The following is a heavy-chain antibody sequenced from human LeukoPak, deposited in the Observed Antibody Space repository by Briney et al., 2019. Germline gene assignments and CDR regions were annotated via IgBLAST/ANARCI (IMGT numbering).Heavy chain of an antibody. CDR3: ARGTQKYCSSTSCRGAYYYYYMDV. Sequence: PSQTLSLTCTVSGGSISSCDYYWSWIRQPPGKGLEWSGYIYYSGSTYYNPSLKSPVTISVDTSKNQFSLKLSSVTAADTAVYYCARGTQKYCSSTSCRGAYYYYYMDVWGKGTTVTVSS. V-gene: IGHV4-30-4*08. CDR2: IYYSGST. D-gene: IGHD2-2*01. CDR1: GGSISSCDYY. J-gene: IGHJ6*03.